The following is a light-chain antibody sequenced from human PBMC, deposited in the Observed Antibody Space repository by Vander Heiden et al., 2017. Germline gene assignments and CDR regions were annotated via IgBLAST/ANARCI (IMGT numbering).Light chain of an antibody. CDR1: VIISKS. Sequence: SYVLTQPPSVSVAPGQTASLTCVGNVIISKSVHWYQQKPGKAPVLVVYDDTDRPSGIPERLSGSNSGDTATLTISRVEAGDEADYYCQVWHSSSDHVVFGGGTKLTVL. CDR3: QVWHSSSDHVV. V-gene: IGLV3-21*02. J-gene: IGLJ2*01. CDR2: DDT.